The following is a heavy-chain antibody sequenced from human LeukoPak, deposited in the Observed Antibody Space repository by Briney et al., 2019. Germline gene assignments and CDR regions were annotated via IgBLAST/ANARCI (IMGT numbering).Heavy chain of an antibody. CDR1: GFTFSNAW. D-gene: IGHD2-2*01. V-gene: IGHV3-15*01. J-gene: IGHJ3*02. CDR2: IKSKTDGGTT. CDR3: TTGTTDIVVVPAAPSAFGI. Sequence: PGGSLRLSCAASGFTFSNAWMSWVRQAPGKGLEWVGRIKSKTDGGTTDYAAPVKGRFTISRDDSKNTLYLQMNSLKTEDTAVYYCTTGTTDIVVVPAAPSAFGIWGQGTMVTVSS.